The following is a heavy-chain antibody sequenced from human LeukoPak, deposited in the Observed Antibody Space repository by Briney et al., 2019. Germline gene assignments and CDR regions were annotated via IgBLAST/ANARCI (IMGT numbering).Heavy chain of an antibody. V-gene: IGHV3-23*01. J-gene: IGHJ4*02. CDR3: AKGRGWLQFFDY. CDR2: ISGSGGST. D-gene: IGHD5-24*01. Sequence: GGTLRLSCAASGFTFSSYGMSWVRQAPGKGLEWVSAISGSGGSTYYADSVKGRFTISRDNSKNTLYLQMNSLRAEDTAVYYCAKGRGWLQFFDYWGQGTLVTVSS. CDR1: GFTFSSYG.